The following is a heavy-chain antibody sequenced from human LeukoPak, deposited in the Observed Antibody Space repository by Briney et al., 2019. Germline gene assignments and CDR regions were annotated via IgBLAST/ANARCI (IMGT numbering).Heavy chain of an antibody. Sequence: KPSETLSLTCAVSGGSISSSSNYWGWIRQPPGKGLEWIGGIYYSGSTNYNPSLKSRVTISLDTSKNQFSLKLSSVTAADTAVYYCARQDYPSQFRSSTSCQMYYFDYWGQGTLVTASS. V-gene: IGHV4-39*01. CDR3: ARQDYPSQFRSSTSCQMYYFDY. CDR1: GGSISSSSNY. J-gene: IGHJ4*02. D-gene: IGHD2-2*01. CDR2: IYYSGST.